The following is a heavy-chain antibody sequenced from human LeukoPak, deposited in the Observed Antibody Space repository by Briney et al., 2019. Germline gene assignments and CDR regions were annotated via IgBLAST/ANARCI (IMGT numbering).Heavy chain of an antibody. D-gene: IGHD6-19*01. J-gene: IGHJ3*02. CDR2: IYSGGST. V-gene: IGHV3-53*01. CDR1: GFTVSSNY. Sequence: AGGSLRLSCAASGFTVSSNYMSWVRQAPGKGLEWVSVIYSGGSTYYADSVKGRFTISRDNSKNTLYLQMISLRAEDTAVYYCARDRSGSSGWYDAFDIWGQGTMVTVSS. CDR3: ARDRSGSSGWYDAFDI.